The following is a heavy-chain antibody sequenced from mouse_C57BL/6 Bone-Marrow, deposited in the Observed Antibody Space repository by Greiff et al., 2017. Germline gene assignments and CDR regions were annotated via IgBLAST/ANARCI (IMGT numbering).Heavy chain of an antibody. D-gene: IGHD1-1*01. CDR2: ISNGGGST. J-gene: IGHJ1*03. CDR1: GFTFSDYY. Sequence: EVQVVASGGGLVQPGGSLKLSCAASGFTFSDYYMYWVRQTPEKRLEWVAYISNGGGSTYYPDTVKGRFTISRDNAKNTLYLQMSRLKSEDTAMYYCARGGFITTVVGNWYFDVWGTGTTVTVSS. V-gene: IGHV5-12*01. CDR3: ARGGFITTVVGNWYFDV.